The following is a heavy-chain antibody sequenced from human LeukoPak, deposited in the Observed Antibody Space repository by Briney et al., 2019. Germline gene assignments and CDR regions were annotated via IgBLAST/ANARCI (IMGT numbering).Heavy chain of an antibody. CDR3: ARRSDSGSDDGEDYFDY. V-gene: IGHV4-4*09. Sequence: SETLSLTCTVSGGSISSYYWSWIRQPPGKGLEWIGYIFTSGSTNYNPSLRSRVTISLDTSKNQFPLTLSSVTAADTAVYFCARRSDSGSDDGEDYFDYWGQGTLVTVSS. CDR2: IFTSGST. J-gene: IGHJ4*02. CDR1: GGSISSYY. D-gene: IGHD3-10*01.